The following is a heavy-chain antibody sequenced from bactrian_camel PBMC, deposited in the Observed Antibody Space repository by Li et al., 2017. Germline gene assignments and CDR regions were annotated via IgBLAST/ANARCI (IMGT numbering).Heavy chain of an antibody. V-gene: IGHV3S31*01. Sequence: VQLVESGGGLVQPGGSLRLSCAASGFTVSNFPMMWVRQAPGKGLEWVSTILSGGGSTYYADSVKGRFTISRDNAKNTLYLQLNSLKTEDTAIYYCAKEWLGTWDYNYWGQGTQVTVS. CDR3: AKEWLGTWDYNY. CDR1: GFTVSNFP. CDR2: ILSGGGST. D-gene: IGHD5*01. J-gene: IGHJ4*01.